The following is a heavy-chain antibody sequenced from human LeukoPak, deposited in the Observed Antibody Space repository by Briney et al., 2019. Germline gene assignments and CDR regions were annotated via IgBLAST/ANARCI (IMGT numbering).Heavy chain of an antibody. CDR3: ARDCSSTSCYPYYYYMDV. CDR2: INWNGGST. J-gene: IGHJ6*03. Sequence: GGSLRLSCAASGFTFDDYGMSWVRQAPGKGLEWVSGINWNGGSTGYADSVKGRFTISRDNAKNSLYLQMNSLRAEDTAVYYCARDCSSTSCYPYYYYMDVWGKGTTVTVSS. V-gene: IGHV3-20*04. D-gene: IGHD2-2*01. CDR1: GFTFDDYG.